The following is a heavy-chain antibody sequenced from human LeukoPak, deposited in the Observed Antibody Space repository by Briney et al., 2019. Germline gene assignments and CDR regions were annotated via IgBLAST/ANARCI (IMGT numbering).Heavy chain of an antibody. D-gene: IGHD5-24*01. V-gene: IGHV3-11*01. CDR3: ARDGDGNIGITGYGNWFDP. CDR2: ISSSGSTI. CDR1: GFTFSDYY. Sequence: PGGSLRLSCAASGFTFSDYYMSWIRQAPGKGLEWVSYISSSGSTIYYADSVKGRFTISRDNAKNSLYLQMNSLRAEDTAVYYCARDGDGNIGITGYGNWFDPWGQGTLITVSS. J-gene: IGHJ5*02.